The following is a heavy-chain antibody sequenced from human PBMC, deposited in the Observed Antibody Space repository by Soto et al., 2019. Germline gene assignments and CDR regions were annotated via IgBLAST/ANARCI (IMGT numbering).Heavy chain of an antibody. CDR1: GYSFTSYW. D-gene: IGHD2-2*01. J-gene: IGHJ6*03. CDR2: IHPGDSDT. V-gene: IGHV5-51*01. CDR3: ARSGYCSSTNCYYYSYNMDV. Sequence: GESLKISCKGSGYSFTSYWIGWVRQMPGKGLEWMGIIHPGDSDTRYSPSFQGQVTISADKSISTAYLQGSSLKASDTAMYYCARSGYCSSTNCYYYSYNMDVWGKGTTVTVSS.